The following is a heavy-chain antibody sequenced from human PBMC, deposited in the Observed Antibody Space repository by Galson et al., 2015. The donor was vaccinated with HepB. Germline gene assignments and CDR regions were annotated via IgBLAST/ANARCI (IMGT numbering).Heavy chain of an antibody. CDR2: INPSGGST. CDR1: GYTFTSYY. D-gene: IGHD2-15*01. CDR3: ARAGEDCSGGSCYSWFDP. J-gene: IGHJ5*02. V-gene: IGHV1-46*01. Sequence: SVKVSCKASGYTFTSYYMHWVRQAPGQGLEWMGIINPSGGSTSYAQKFQGRVTMTRDTSTSTVYMELSSLRSEDTAVYYCARAGEDCSGGSCYSWFDPWGQGTLVTVSS.